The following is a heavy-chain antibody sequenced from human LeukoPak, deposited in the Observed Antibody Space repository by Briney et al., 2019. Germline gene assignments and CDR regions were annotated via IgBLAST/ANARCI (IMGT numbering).Heavy chain of an antibody. CDR2: IYYSGST. J-gene: IGHJ4*02. CDR3: ARGTAMVTGIDY. CDR1: GGSITSYY. Sequence: SETLSLTCTVSGGSITSYYWSWIRQPPGKGLEWIGYIYYSGSTNYNPSLKSRATISVDTSKNQFSLTLSSVTAADTAVYYCARGTAMVTGIDYWGQGTLVTVSP. V-gene: IGHV4-59*01. D-gene: IGHD5-18*01.